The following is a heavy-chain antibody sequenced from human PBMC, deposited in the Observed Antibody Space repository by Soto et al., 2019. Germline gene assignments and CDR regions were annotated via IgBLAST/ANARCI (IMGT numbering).Heavy chain of an antibody. CDR1: GFTFSSYW. CDR2: IKQDGSEK. CDR3: AVAGRWYYYYYGMDV. V-gene: IGHV3-7*05. Sequence: EVQLVESGGGLVQPGGSLRLSCAASGFTFSSYWMSWVRQAPGKGLEWVANIKQDGSEKYYVDSVKGRFTISRDNAKNSLYLQMNSLRAEDTAVYYCAVAGRWYYYYYGMDVWGQGTTVTVSS. J-gene: IGHJ6*02. D-gene: IGHD2-15*01.